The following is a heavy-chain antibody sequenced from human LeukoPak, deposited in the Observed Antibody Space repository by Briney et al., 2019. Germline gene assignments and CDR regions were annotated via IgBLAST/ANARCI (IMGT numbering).Heavy chain of an antibody. D-gene: IGHD6-19*01. CDR1: GFTFSNYS. J-gene: IGHJ4*02. CDR3: ARASGYSSGWYDY. CDR2: ISRSGSYI. Sequence: GGSLRLSCAGSGFTFSNYSMNWVRQAPGKGLEWVSTISRSGSYIWYADSVERRFTISRDNAENSLYLRMNSLRVEDTAIYYCARASGYSSGWYDYWGQGTLVTVSS. V-gene: IGHV3-21*01.